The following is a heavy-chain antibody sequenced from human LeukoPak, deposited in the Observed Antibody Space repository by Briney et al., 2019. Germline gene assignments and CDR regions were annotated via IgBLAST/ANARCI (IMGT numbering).Heavy chain of an antibody. CDR2: IYHSGST. CDR3: ARSYYDSSDYYFTS. D-gene: IGHD3-22*01. V-gene: IGHV4-38-2*01. J-gene: IGHJ4*02. CDR1: GYSISSGYY. Sequence: SETLSLTCAVSGYSISSGYYWGWIRQPPGKGLEWIGSIYHSGSTYYNPSLKSRVTISVDTSKNQFSLKLSSVTAADTAVYYCARSYYDSSDYYFTSRGQGILVTVSS.